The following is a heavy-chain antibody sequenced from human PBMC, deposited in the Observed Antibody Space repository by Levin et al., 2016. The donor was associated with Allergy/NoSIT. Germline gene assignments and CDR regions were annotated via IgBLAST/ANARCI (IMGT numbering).Heavy chain of an antibody. Sequence: VRQAPGKGLEWVAVISYDGSNKYYADSVKGRFTISRDNSKNTLYLQMNSLRAEDTAVYYCAKQFEKIVGATFFDYWGQGTLVTVSS. CDR3: AKQFEKIVGATFFDY. J-gene: IGHJ4*02. CDR2: ISYDGSNK. D-gene: IGHD1-26*01. V-gene: IGHV3-30*18.